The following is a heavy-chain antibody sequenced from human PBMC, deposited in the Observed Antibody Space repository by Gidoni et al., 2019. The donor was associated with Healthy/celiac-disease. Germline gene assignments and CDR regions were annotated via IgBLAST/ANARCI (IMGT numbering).Heavy chain of an antibody. CDR3: AKGLRGGYSSSWYNGYFDY. CDR2: ISYDGSNK. CDR1: GFTFSSYG. J-gene: IGHJ4*02. D-gene: IGHD6-13*01. Sequence: QVQLVESGGGVVQPGRSLRLSCAASGFTFSSYGMHWVRQAPGKGLEWVAVISYDGSNKYYADSVKGRFTISRDNPKNTLYLQMNSLRAEDTAVYYCAKGLRGGYSSSWYNGYFDYWGQGTLVTVSS. V-gene: IGHV3-30*18.